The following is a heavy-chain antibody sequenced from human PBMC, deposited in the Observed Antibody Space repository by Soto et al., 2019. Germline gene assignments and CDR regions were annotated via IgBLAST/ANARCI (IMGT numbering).Heavy chain of an antibody. CDR3: ASTTARDYVYYYYGMDV. Sequence: ASVKVSCKASGGTFSSYAISWVRQAPGQGLEWMGGIIPIFGTANYAQKFQGRVTITADESTSTAYMELSSLRSEDTAVYYCASTTARDYVYYYYGMDVWGQGTTVTVSS. J-gene: IGHJ6*02. D-gene: IGHD4-17*01. V-gene: IGHV1-69*13. CDR2: IIPIFGTA. CDR1: GGTFSSYA.